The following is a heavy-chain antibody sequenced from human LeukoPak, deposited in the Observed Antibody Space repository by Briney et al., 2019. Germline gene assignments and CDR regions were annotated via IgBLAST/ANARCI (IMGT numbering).Heavy chain of an antibody. CDR1: GYTFTSYG. CDR2: ISAYNGNT. V-gene: IGHV1-18*01. D-gene: IGHD3-10*01. Sequence: GASVKVSCKASGYTFTSYGISWVRQAPGQGLEWMGWISAYNGNTNYAQKLQGRVTMTTDTSTSTAYMELRSLRSDDTAVYYCARDFRPMVRGVYDYWGQGTLVTVSS. J-gene: IGHJ4*02. CDR3: ARDFRPMVRGVYDY.